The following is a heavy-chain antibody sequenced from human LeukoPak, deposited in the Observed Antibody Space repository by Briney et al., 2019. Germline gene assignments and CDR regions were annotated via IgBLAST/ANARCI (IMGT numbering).Heavy chain of an antibody. CDR1: GFTFTDYY. D-gene: IGHD6-19*01. V-gene: IGHV1-2*02. Sequence: ASVKDSCKASGFTFTDYYMHSVRQAPGQGLEWVGWINPNSGATAYAQKFQGRVTVTRDTPINTAYMDLSMLTSDDTALYYCAREASGWYAYWGQGTLVTVSS. CDR2: INPNSGAT. CDR3: AREASGWYAY. J-gene: IGHJ4*02.